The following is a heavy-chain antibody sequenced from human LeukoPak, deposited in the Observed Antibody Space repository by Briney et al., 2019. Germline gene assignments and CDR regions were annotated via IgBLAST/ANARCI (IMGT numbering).Heavy chain of an antibody. Sequence: SETLSLTRTVSGGSISSYYWSWIRQPPGKGLEWIGYIYYSGSTNYNPSLKSRVTISVDTSKNQFSLKLSSVTAADTAVYYCAREAVGYFDYWGQGTLVTVSS. D-gene: IGHD4-23*01. J-gene: IGHJ4*02. V-gene: IGHV4-59*01. CDR2: IYYSGST. CDR1: GGSISSYY. CDR3: AREAVGYFDY.